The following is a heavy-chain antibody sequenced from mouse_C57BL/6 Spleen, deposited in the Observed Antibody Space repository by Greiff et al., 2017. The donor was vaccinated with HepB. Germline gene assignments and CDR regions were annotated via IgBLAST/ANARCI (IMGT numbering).Heavy chain of an antibody. CDR3: ARDYYGSNNFDY. CDR1: GYSITSGYY. D-gene: IGHD1-1*01. V-gene: IGHV3-6*01. Sequence: VQLKQSGPGLVKPSQSLSLTCSVTGYSITSGYYWNWIRQFPGNKLEWMGYISYDGSNNYNPSLKNRISITRDTSKNQFFLKLNSVTTEDTATYYCARDYYGSNNFDYWGQGTTLTVSS. J-gene: IGHJ2*01. CDR2: ISYDGSN.